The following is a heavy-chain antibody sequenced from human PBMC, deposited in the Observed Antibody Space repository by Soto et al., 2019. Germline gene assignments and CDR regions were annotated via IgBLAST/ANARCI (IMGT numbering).Heavy chain of an antibody. J-gene: IGHJ4*02. CDR3: AKLSSPINDLAEPGPDY. CDR2: IIPIFGTA. Sequence: SVMVSCTASGGTFSSYAISWVRQAPGQGLEWMGGIIPIFGTANYAQKFQGRVTITADESTSTAYMELNSLRAEDTAVYYCAKLSSPINDLAEPGPDYWGQGTLVTVSS. CDR1: GGTFSSYA. V-gene: IGHV1-69*01. D-gene: IGHD6-13*01.